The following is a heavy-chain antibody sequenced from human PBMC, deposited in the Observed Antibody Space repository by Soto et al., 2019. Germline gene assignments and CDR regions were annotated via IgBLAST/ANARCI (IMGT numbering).Heavy chain of an antibody. Sequence: ETLSLTCAVYGGSFSGYYWSWIRQPPGKGLEWIGEINHSGSTNYNPSLKSRVTISVDTSKNQFSLKLSSVTAADTAVYYCARGAARTYYYYYYMDVWGKGTTVTVSS. CDR3: ARGAARTYYYYYYMDV. J-gene: IGHJ6*03. D-gene: IGHD6-25*01. CDR1: GGSFSGYY. CDR2: INHSGST. V-gene: IGHV4-34*01.